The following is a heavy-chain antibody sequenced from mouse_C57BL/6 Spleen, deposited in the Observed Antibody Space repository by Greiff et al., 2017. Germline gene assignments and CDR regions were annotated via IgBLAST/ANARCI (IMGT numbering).Heavy chain of an antibody. D-gene: IGHD2-3*01. J-gene: IGHJ1*03. CDR3: SRGNYEGYYHWYFDV. CDR1: GYEFSSSW. V-gene: IGHV1-82*01. CDR2: IYPGDGDT. Sequence: QVQLQQSGPELVKPGASVKITCKASGYEFSSSWMNWVKQRPGKGLEWIGRIYPGDGDTNYNGKSKGKATLTADKSYSTAYMQLSSLTSEDSAVYFCSRGNYEGYYHWYFDVWGTGTTVTVSS.